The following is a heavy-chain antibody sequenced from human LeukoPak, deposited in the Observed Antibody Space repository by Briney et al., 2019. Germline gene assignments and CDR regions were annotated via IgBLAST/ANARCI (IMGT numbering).Heavy chain of an antibody. V-gene: IGHV3-53*04. Sequence: GGSLILSCAPSGFTVSSNYMSWVRQAPGKVLEWVSVIYSGGSTYYADSVKGRFTISRHNSKNTLYLQMNSLRAEDTAVYYCARARELLFYFDYWGQGTLVTVSS. CDR3: ARARELLFYFDY. CDR1: GFTVSSNY. D-gene: IGHD1-26*01. CDR2: IYSGGST. J-gene: IGHJ4*02.